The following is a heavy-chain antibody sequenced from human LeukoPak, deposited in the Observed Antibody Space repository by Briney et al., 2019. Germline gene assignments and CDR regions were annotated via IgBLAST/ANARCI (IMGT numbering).Heavy chain of an antibody. CDR1: GFTFSNYG. D-gene: IGHD4-17*01. CDR3: SRDHGDYSFDY. Sequence: GGSLRLSCVASGFTFSNYGMNWVRQAPGKGLEWVAIIWLDGSNIDYADSVKGRFTISRDNSKNTLFLQMNSLRAEDTAVYYCSRDHGDYSFDYWGQGTLVTVSS. CDR2: IWLDGSNI. V-gene: IGHV3-33*01. J-gene: IGHJ4*02.